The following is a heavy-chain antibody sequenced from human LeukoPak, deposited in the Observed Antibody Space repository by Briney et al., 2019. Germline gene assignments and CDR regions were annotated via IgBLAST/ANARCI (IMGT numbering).Heavy chain of an antibody. V-gene: IGHV3-74*01. CDR3: ARGADTGYSSDS. CDR1: GFTFSNYW. Sequence: GGSLRLSCAASGFTFSNYWMHWVRQAPGKGLVWVSRINSDARSTSYADSVKGRFTISRDNAKDTLYLQMNSLRAEDTAVYYCARGADTGYSSDSWGQGTLVTVSS. CDR2: INSDARST. D-gene: IGHD6-19*01. J-gene: IGHJ5*02.